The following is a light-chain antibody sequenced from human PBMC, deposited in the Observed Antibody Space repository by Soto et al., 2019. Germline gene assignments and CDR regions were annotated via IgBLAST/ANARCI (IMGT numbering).Light chain of an antibody. J-gene: IGLJ3*02. Sequence: QSALTQPASVSGSPGQSITISCTGSGSDIGVYDYVSWYQHHPGKAPKLIISEVSDRHSGVSNRFSGSKSGNTASLTISGLQAEDEADYYCCSYANTRTWLFGGGTKVTVL. V-gene: IGLV2-14*01. CDR1: GSDIGVYDY. CDR2: EVS. CDR3: CSYANTRTWL.